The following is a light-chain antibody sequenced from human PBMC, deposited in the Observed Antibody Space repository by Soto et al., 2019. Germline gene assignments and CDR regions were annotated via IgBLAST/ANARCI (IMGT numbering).Light chain of an antibody. CDR1: QSISTY. CDR2: AAS. Sequence: DIQMTQSPSPLSASVGDRVTITCRASQSISTYLNWYHQKPGKAPRLLIYAASRLQSGVPSTFSGSGSGTDFTLTISSLQPEDFATYYCQQSYSAPYTFGQGTKLEIK. J-gene: IGKJ2*01. V-gene: IGKV1-39*01. CDR3: QQSYSAPYT.